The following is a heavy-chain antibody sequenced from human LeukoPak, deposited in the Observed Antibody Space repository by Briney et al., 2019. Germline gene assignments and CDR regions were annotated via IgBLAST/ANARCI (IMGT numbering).Heavy chain of an antibody. Sequence: GGSLRLSCAASGFTFSSYWMSWVRQAPGKGLEWVANIKQDGSEKYYVDSVKGRFTISRDNAKNSLYLQMNSLRAEDTAVYYCARDSGSYYFYFDYWGQGTRVTVSS. D-gene: IGHD1-26*01. CDR1: GFTFSSYW. CDR2: IKQDGSEK. CDR3: ARDSGSYYFYFDY. V-gene: IGHV3-7*01. J-gene: IGHJ4*02.